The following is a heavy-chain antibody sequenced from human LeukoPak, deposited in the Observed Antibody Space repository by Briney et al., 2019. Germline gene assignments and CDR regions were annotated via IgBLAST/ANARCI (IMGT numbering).Heavy chain of an antibody. Sequence: PSETLSLTCTVSGGSISSSSYYWGWIRQPPGKGLEWIGSIYYSGSTYYNPSLKSRVTISVDTSKNQFSLKLSSVTAADTAVYYCAKVSWLRDYRDRAFDIWGQGTMVTVSS. D-gene: IGHD5-12*01. CDR3: AKVSWLRDYRDRAFDI. V-gene: IGHV4-39*01. CDR2: IYYSGST. J-gene: IGHJ3*02. CDR1: GGSISSSSYY.